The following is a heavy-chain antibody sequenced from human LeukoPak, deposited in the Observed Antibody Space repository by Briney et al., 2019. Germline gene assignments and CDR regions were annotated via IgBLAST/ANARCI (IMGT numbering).Heavy chain of an antibody. D-gene: IGHD3-3*01. V-gene: IGHV3-23*01. J-gene: IGHJ4*02. CDR3: AKGQGGWLVSYFDY. Sequence: PGGSLRLSCAASGSMFSSFAMNWVRQAPGKGLEWVSGISDNAGSTYYADSLKGRFTISRDNRKNTLYLQMNSLRAEDTAMYYCAKGQGGWLVSYFDYWGQGTLVTVSS. CDR1: GSMFSSFA. CDR2: ISDNAGST.